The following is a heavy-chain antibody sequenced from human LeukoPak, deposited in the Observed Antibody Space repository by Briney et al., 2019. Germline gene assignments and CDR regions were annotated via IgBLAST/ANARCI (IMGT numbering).Heavy chain of an antibody. CDR1: GGSFSGYY. V-gene: IGHV4-34*01. CDR3: ARTPPYYYGSGSTYFDI. Sequence: KTSETLSLTCAVYGGSFSGYYWSWIRQPPGKGLEWIGEINHSGSTNYNPSLKSRVTISVDTSKNQFSLKLSSVTAADTAVYYCARTPPYYYGSGSTYFDIWGQGTMVTVSS. D-gene: IGHD3-10*01. J-gene: IGHJ3*02. CDR2: INHSGST.